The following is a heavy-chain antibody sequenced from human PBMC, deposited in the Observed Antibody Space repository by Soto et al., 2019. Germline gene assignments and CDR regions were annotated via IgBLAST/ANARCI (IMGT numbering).Heavy chain of an antibody. V-gene: IGHV1-69*01. D-gene: IGHD6-6*01. CDR2: IIPIFGTA. J-gene: IGHJ5*02. CDR1: GGTFSSYA. Sequence: QVQLVQSGAEVKKPGSSVKVSCKASGGTFSSYAISCVRQAPGQGREWMGGIIPIFGTANYAQKFQGRVTITADESTSTAYMELSSLRSEDTAVYYCASLRSIAAANWFDPWGQGPLVTVSS. CDR3: ASLRSIAAANWFDP.